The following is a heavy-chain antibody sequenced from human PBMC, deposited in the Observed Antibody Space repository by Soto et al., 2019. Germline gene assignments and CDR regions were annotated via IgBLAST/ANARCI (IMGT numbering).Heavy chain of an antibody. Sequence: GGSLRLSCAASGFTFSNYGMHWVRQAPGKGLEWVAVISYDGSNKYXVXXXKGRFTISRDNSKNTLYLQINSLRAEDTAVYYCAKDKRRFLEWVPFGYYYYGMDVWGQGTTVTVSS. V-gene: IGHV3-30*18. CDR2: ISYDGSNK. CDR3: AKDKRRFLEWVPFGYYYYGMDV. J-gene: IGHJ6*02. CDR1: GFTFSNYG. D-gene: IGHD3-3*01.